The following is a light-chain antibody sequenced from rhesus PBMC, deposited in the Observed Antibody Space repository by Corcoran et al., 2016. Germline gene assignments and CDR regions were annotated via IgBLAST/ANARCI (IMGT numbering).Light chain of an antibody. CDR2: EVS. V-gene: IGLV2-32*02. CDR1: SSDIGGYHY. Sequence: QAALTQPRSVSGSPGQSVTISCTGTSSDIGGYHYVSWYQQHPGTAPKLMIYEVSKRPSGVSDRFSGSKSGNTASLTIPGLQAEDEADYDCSSYAGSNTFLFGGGTRLTVL. J-gene: IGLJ2*01. CDR3: SSYAGSNTFL.